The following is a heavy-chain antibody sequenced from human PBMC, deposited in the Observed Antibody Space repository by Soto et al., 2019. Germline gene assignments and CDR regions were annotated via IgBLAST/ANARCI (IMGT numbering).Heavy chain of an antibody. Sequence: GGSLRLSCEASGFILSNHGMSWVRQAPGKGLEWVSAISSSGGSADYADSVEGRFTISRDNSRNTLYLQMNSLRAEDTAVYYCAKDARSGWNFDYWGQGTLVTVSS. J-gene: IGHJ4*02. D-gene: IGHD6-19*01. CDR1: GFILSNHG. V-gene: IGHV3-23*01. CDR3: AKDARSGWNFDY. CDR2: ISSSGGSA.